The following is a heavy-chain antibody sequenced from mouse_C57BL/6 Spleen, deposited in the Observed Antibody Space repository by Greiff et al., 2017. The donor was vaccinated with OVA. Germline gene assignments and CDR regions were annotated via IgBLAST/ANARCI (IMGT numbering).Heavy chain of an antibody. D-gene: IGHD2-3*01. CDR2: INPSTGGT. V-gene: IGHV1-42*01. Sequence: VQLQQSGPELVKPGASVKISCKASGYSFTGYYMNWVKQSPEKSLEWIGEINPSTGGTTYNQKFKAKATLTVDKSSSTAYMQLKSLTSEDSAVYYCASGEVYDGYYETYWGQGTLVTVSA. CDR1: GYSFTGYY. CDR3: ASGEVYDGYYETY. J-gene: IGHJ3*01.